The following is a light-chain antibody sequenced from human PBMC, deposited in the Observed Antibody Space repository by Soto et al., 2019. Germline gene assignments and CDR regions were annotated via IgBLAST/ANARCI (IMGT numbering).Light chain of an antibody. V-gene: IGKV1-5*01. J-gene: IGKJ1*01. CDR1: QSISSW. CDR2: DAS. CDR3: QQYDRWT. Sequence: DIQMTQSPSTLSASVGNMFTITCRASQSISSWLAWYQQKPGKAPKLLIYDASSLESGVPSRFSGSGSGTEFTLTISSMQPDDFATYYCQQYDRWTFGQGTKVDIK.